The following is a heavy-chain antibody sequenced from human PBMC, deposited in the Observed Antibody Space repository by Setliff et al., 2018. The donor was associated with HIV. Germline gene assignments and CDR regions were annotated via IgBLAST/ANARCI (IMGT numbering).Heavy chain of an antibody. CDR2: IYHSGST. CDR3: ARDGGRTGYSNSSDQ. D-gene: IGHD6-13*01. CDR1: GGSISGYH. Sequence: SETLSLTCTVSGGSISGYHWNWLRQTPGKGLEWVGTIYHSGSTYYSPSLMSRVTISVDTSKNQISLKLNSVTAADTAVYYCARDGGRTGYSNSSDQWGQGTLVTVS. V-gene: IGHV4-59*12. J-gene: IGHJ4*02.